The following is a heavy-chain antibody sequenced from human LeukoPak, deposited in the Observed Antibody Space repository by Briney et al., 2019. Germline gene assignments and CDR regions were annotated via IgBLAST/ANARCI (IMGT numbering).Heavy chain of an antibody. D-gene: IGHD2-8*01. Sequence: GGSLRLSCAASGFTFSTYAMHWVRQAPGKGLEWVAYIQNDGSNEQYADSVKGRFSISRDSSKNILYLQMNSLRAEDTAVYYCAKDRCSNGIGCYYYYMDVWGKGTTVTISS. CDR1: GFTFSTYA. CDR2: IQNDGSNE. CDR3: AKDRCSNGIGCYYYYMDV. J-gene: IGHJ6*03. V-gene: IGHV3-30*04.